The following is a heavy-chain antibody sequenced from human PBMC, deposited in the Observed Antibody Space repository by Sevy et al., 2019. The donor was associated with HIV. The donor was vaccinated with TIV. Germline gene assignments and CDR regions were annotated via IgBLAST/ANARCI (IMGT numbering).Heavy chain of an antibody. Sequence: GESLKISCKGSGYSFTTYWIGWVRQMPGKGLEWMGIIYPGDSDTRYSPSFQGQVTISADKSIGTAYLQSSSLKASDSAMYYCARHDFGGSYAFDYWGQGTLVTVSS. CDR2: IYPGDSDT. V-gene: IGHV5-51*01. CDR3: ARHDFGGSYAFDY. CDR1: GYSFTTYW. J-gene: IGHJ4*02. D-gene: IGHD3-16*01.